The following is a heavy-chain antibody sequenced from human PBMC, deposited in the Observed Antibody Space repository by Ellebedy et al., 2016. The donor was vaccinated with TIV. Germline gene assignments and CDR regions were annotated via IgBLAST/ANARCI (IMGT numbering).Heavy chain of an antibody. CDR2: ISSSSSYI. CDR1: GFTFSSYS. CDR3: ARDGEQWELRGYFDY. D-gene: IGHD1-26*01. Sequence: GESLKISXAASGFTFSSYSMNWVRQAPGKGLEWVSSISSSSSYIYYADSVKGRFTISRDNAKNSLYLQMNSLRAEDTAVYYCARDGEQWELRGYFDYWGQGTLVTVSS. J-gene: IGHJ4*02. V-gene: IGHV3-21*01.